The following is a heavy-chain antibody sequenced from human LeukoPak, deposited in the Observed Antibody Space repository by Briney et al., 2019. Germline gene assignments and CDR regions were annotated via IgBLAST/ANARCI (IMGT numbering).Heavy chain of an antibody. CDR3: ARVSGYSSSLYGMDV. CDR1: GGSISSHY. D-gene: IGHD6-13*01. V-gene: IGHV4-4*07. J-gene: IGHJ6*02. CDR2: IYTSGST. Sequence: SETLSLTCTVSGGSISSHYWSWIRQPAGKGLEWIGRIYTSGSTNQNPSLKSRVTISVDTSKNQFSLKLSSVTAADTAVYYCARVSGYSSSLYGMDVWGQGTTVTVSS.